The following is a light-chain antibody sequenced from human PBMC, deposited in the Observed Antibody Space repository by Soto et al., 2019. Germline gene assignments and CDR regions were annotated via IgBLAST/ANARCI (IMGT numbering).Light chain of an antibody. J-gene: IGLJ1*01. CDR3: SSYAGRSMYV. CDR2: GVT. V-gene: IGLV2-8*01. CDR1: SSDVGGYNY. Sequence: QSALTQPPSASGSPGQSVAISCTGTSSDVGGYNYVSWYQQHPGKAPKLMIYGVTRRPSGVPDRFSGSKSGNTAALTVSGLQAEDEAYYYCSSYAGRSMYVFGTGTKVTVL.